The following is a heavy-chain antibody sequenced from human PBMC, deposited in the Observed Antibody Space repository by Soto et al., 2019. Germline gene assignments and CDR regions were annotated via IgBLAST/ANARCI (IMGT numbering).Heavy chain of an antibody. Sequence: DVRLVESGGGLVQPGRSLRLSCAVSGFTFDDYAMHWVRQAPGEGLEWVSGISWNSGSIGYADSVKGRFTISRDNVRNSLYLQMNRLRVDDTALYYCAKDIGPMAFAPRGGRDVWGQGTTVTVSS. D-gene: IGHD3-10*01. CDR2: ISWNSGSI. V-gene: IGHV3-9*01. CDR1: GFTFDDYA. CDR3: AKDIGPMAFAPRGGRDV. J-gene: IGHJ6*02.